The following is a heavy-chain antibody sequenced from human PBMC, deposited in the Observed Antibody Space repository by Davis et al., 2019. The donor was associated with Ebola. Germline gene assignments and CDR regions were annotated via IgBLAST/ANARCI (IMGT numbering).Heavy chain of an antibody. CDR3: ARDFMDTAMVLYGMDV. CDR1: GYTFTSYG. CDR2: INPNSGGT. J-gene: IGHJ6*02. D-gene: IGHD5-18*01. Sequence: ASVKVSCKASGYTFTSYGISWVRQAPGQGLEWMGWINPNSGGTNYAQKFQGWVTMTRDTSISTAYMELSRLRSDDTAVYYCARDFMDTAMVLYGMDVWGQGTTVTVSS. V-gene: IGHV1-2*04.